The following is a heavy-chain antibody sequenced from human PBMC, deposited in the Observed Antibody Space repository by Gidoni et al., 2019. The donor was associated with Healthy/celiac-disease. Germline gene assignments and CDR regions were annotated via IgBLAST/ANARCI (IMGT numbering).Heavy chain of an antibody. CDR1: GGTFSSYT. D-gene: IGHD6-13*01. CDR2: IIPILGIA. Sequence: QVQLVQSGAEVKKPGSSVKVSCKASGGTFSSYTISWVRQAPGQGLEWMGRIIPILGIANYAQKFQGRVTITADKSTSTAYMELSSLRSEDTAVYYCARDHSNYYGMDVWGQGTTVTVSS. V-gene: IGHV1-69*08. CDR3: ARDHSNYYGMDV. J-gene: IGHJ6*02.